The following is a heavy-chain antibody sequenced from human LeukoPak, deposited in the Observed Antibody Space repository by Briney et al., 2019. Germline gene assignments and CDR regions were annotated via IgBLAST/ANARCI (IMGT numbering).Heavy chain of an antibody. CDR1: GFISSDYS. J-gene: IGHJ4*02. V-gene: IGHV3-30*04. Sequence: HAGGSLRLSCAASGFISSDYSLHWVRQAPGKGLEWVAGASNDGSNEYYADSVKGRFTISRDNSKNTLYMQMNSLRAEDTAMYYCAKDGRLATIAWLFFDSWGQGTLVAVSS. D-gene: IGHD5-24*01. CDR3: AKDGRLATIAWLFFDS. CDR2: ASNDGSNE.